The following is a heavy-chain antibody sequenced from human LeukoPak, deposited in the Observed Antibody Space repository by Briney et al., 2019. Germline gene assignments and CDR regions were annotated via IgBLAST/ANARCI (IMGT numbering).Heavy chain of an antibody. CDR3: ARDQGTYYYYGMDV. V-gene: IGHV3-48*02. CDR2: ISSSSTI. CDR1: GFTFSSYS. D-gene: IGHD1-1*01. Sequence: PGGSLRLSCAASGFTFSSYSMNWVRQAPGKGLEWVSYISSSSTIYYADSVKGRFTISRDNAKNSLYLQMNSLRDEDTAVYYCARDQGTYYYYGMDVWGQGTTVTVSS. J-gene: IGHJ6*02.